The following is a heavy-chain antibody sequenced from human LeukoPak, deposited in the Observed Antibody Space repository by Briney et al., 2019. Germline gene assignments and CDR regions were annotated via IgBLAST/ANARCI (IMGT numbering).Heavy chain of an antibody. Sequence: GVLRLSCAASGFTFSSYWMNWARQAPGKGLEWVASINHNGNVNYYVDSVKGRFTISRDNAKNSLYLQVSNLRAEDTAVYFCARGGGLDVWGQGATVTVSS. D-gene: IGHD3-16*01. CDR3: ARGGGLDV. J-gene: IGHJ6*02. CDR2: INHNGNVN. CDR1: GFTFSSYW. V-gene: IGHV3-7*03.